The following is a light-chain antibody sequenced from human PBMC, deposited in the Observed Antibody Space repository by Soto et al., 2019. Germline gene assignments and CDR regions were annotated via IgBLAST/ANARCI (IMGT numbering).Light chain of an antibody. Sequence: EIVLTQSPATPSLSPGERATLSCRASQSFSSYLAWYQQKPGQAPRLLIYDASNRATGIPARFSGSGSGTDFTLTISSLEPEDFAVYYCQQRSNWPPGSLTFGGWTKVDIK. CDR3: QQRSNWPPGSLT. V-gene: IGKV3-11*01. J-gene: IGKJ4*01. CDR2: DAS. CDR1: QSFSSY.